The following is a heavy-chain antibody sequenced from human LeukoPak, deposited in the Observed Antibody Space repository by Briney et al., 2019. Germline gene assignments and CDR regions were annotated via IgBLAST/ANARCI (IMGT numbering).Heavy chain of an antibody. D-gene: IGHD4-11*01. CDR2: IYYSGST. Sequence: PSETLSLTCTVSGGSISSYYWSWIRQPPGKGLEWIGYIYYSGSTNYNPSLKSRVTISVDTSKNQFSLKLSSVTAADTAVYYCARVSGGSLYSNYVRWYFDLWGRGTLVTVSS. CDR1: GGSISSYY. J-gene: IGHJ2*01. V-gene: IGHV4-59*01. CDR3: ARVSGGSLYSNYVRWYFDL.